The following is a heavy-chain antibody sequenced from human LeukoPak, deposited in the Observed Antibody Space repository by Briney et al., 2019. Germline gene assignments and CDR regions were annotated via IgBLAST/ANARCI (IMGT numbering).Heavy chain of an antibody. Sequence: ASVKVSCKASGYTFTSYGISWVPQAPGQGLEWMGWISAYNGNTNYAQKLQGRVTITTDTYTSTAYMELRSLRSDDTAVYYCARIGLLWFGELVRVIDYWGQGTLVTVSS. J-gene: IGHJ4*02. D-gene: IGHD3-10*01. CDR2: ISAYNGNT. CDR1: GYTFTSYG. V-gene: IGHV1-18*01. CDR3: ARIGLLWFGELVRVIDY.